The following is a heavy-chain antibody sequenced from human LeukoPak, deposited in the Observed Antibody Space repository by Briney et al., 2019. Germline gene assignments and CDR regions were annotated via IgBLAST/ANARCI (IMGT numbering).Heavy chain of an antibody. CDR3: LRGDVRDY. Sequence: GGSLSLSCAAARFTFSGFTMEWVRPGPGKGLEWGSSLDSSGRNTHYAGSVEGRFTITRDNAKNSLYLQMSSLRAEDTAVDCCLRGDVRDYWGQGTLVTVSS. V-gene: IGHV3-21*01. D-gene: IGHD2-21*01. CDR2: LDSSGRNT. J-gene: IGHJ4*02. CDR1: RFTFSGFT.